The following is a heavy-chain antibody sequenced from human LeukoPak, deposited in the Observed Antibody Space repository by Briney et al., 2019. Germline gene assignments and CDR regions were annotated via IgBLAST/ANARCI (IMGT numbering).Heavy chain of an antibody. CDR2: ISGSGGST. CDR3: ARTEGTYYDFWSGYYDRVGDYFDY. Sequence: PGGSLRLSCAASGFTFSSYAMSWVRQAPGKGLEWVSAISGSGGSTYYADSVKGRFTISRDNAKNSLYLQMNSLRAEDTAVYYCARTEGTYYDFWSGYYDRVGDYFDYWGQGTLVTVSS. D-gene: IGHD3-3*01. J-gene: IGHJ4*02. CDR1: GFTFSSYA. V-gene: IGHV3-23*01.